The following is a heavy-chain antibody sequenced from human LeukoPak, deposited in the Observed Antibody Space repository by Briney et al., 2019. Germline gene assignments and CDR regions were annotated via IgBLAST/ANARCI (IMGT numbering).Heavy chain of an antibody. CDR2: ISGSGGST. J-gene: IGHJ4*02. Sequence: QSGGSLRLSCAASGFTFSSYAMSWVRQAPGKGLEWVSAISGSGGSTYYADSVKGRFTISRDNSRNTLYLQMNSLRAEDTAIYYCAKSRRAVGINPADYWGQGTLVTVSS. CDR3: AKSRRAVGINPADY. CDR1: GFTFSSYA. D-gene: IGHD6-13*01. V-gene: IGHV3-23*01.